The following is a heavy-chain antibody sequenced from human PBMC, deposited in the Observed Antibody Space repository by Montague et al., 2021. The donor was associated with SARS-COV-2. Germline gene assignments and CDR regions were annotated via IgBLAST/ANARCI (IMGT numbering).Heavy chain of an antibody. J-gene: IGHJ4*02. V-gene: IGHV4-61*02. CDR1: GASISNPTYS. CDR3: VREGGGMTFDY. CDR2: MFTSGST. Sequence: TLSLTCTVSGASISNPTYSWGWIRQPAGKELEWIGRMFTSGSTTYNPSLKSRVTISVDTSKNQSSLRPNSVTAADTAVYYCVREGGGMTFDYWGQGILVTVSS. D-gene: IGHD1-14*01.